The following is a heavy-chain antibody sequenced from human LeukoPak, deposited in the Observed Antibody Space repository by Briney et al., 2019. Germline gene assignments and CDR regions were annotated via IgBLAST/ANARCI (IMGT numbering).Heavy chain of an antibody. CDR1: GFTFNSHD. CDR3: ARRYCTNGNCFVVTLDC. J-gene: IGHJ4*02. V-gene: IGHV3-23*01. D-gene: IGHD2-8*01. CDR2: ITRSGDNT. Sequence: GGSQTLSCAASGFTFNSHDMGWVRQAPGKGLEWVSRITRSGDNTYYADSVKGRFTISRDNSKNTVHLQMNSLTAEDTAMYYCARRYCTNGNCFVVTLDCWGQGTLVTVSS.